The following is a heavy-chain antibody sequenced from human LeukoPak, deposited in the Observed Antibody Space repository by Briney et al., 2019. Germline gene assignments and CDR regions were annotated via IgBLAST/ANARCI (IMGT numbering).Heavy chain of an antibody. Sequence: SETLSLTCAVYGGSFSGYYWSWIRQPPGKGLEWIGEINHSGSTNYNPSLKSRVTISVDTSKNQFSLKLSSVTAADTAVYYCARRKWFGELSYWGQGTLVTVSS. CDR1: GGSFSGYY. D-gene: IGHD3-10*01. CDR3: ARRKWFGELSY. V-gene: IGHV4-34*01. J-gene: IGHJ4*02. CDR2: INHSGST.